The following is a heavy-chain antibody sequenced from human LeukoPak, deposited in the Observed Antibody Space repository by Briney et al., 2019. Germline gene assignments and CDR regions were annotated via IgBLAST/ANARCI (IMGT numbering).Heavy chain of an antibody. CDR3: AKEREMGRYFDWFYAFDI. Sequence: GRSLRLSCAASGFTFSSYGMHWVRQAPGKGLEWVAVIWYDGSNKYYADSVKGRFTISRDNSKNTLYLQMNSLRAEDTAVYYCAKEREMGRYFDWFYAFDIWGQGTMVTVSS. D-gene: IGHD3-9*01. J-gene: IGHJ3*02. V-gene: IGHV3-33*06. CDR1: GFTFSSYG. CDR2: IWYDGSNK.